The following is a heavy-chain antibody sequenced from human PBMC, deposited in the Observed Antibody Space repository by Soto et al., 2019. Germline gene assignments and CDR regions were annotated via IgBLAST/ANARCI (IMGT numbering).Heavy chain of an antibody. J-gene: IGHJ4*02. CDR1: GFTFSGYT. V-gene: IGHV3-73*02. D-gene: IGHD5-12*01. Sequence: EVQLVESGGGLVQPGGSLKLSCAASGFTFSGYTIHWVRQTSGKGLEWVGRIPSKTNTYATAYAASVKGRFTISRDDSKKTAYLQMNSLKTEDTAVYYCTRQQLDVRVASAIDYWGQGPLVTVSS. CDR2: IPSKTNTYAT. CDR3: TRQQLDVRVASAIDY.